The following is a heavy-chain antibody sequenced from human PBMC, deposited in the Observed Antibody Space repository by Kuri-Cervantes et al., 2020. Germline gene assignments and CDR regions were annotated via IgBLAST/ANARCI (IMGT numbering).Heavy chain of an antibody. CDR1: GDSISSYY. J-gene: IGHJ3*02. CDR2: IHYSGST. CDR3: ARGRDYDYIWGSHRPRDAFDI. Sequence: GSLRLSCSVSGDSISSYYWTWFRQPPGKRLEWIGYIHYSGSTNYNPSLKSRVTISVDTSRTQFSLKLTSVTAEDTAVYYCARGRDYDYIWGSHRPRDAFDIWGQGTMVTVSS. V-gene: IGHV4-59*13. D-gene: IGHD3-16*02.